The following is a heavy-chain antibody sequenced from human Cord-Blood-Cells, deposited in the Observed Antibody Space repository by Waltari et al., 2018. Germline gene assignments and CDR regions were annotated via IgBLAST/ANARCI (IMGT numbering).Heavy chain of an antibody. Sequence: QVQLVASGGGVVQPGGSMRLPCAASGFTFSSSGMHWVRKAPGKGLEWVAFIRYDGSNKYYADSVKGRFTISRDNSKNTLYLQMNSLRAEDTAVYYCAKERGRFSYAFDIWGQGTMVTVSS. V-gene: IGHV3-30*02. J-gene: IGHJ3*02. CDR2: IRYDGSNK. CDR1: GFTFSSSG. CDR3: AKERGRFSYAFDI. D-gene: IGHD3-3*01.